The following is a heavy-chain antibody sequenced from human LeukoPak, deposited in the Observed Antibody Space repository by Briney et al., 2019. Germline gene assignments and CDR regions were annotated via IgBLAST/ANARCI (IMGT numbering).Heavy chain of an antibody. CDR2: ISSSSSYT. V-gene: IGHV3-11*06. Sequence: GGSLRLSCAASGFTFSDYYMSWIRQAPGKGLEWVSYISSSSSYTNYADSVKGRFTISRDNAKNSLFLQMNSLRAEDTAVYYCARSQTPGIAAAGGFDPWGQGALVTVSS. CDR1: GFTFSDYY. CDR3: ARSQTPGIAAAGGFDP. D-gene: IGHD6-13*01. J-gene: IGHJ5*02.